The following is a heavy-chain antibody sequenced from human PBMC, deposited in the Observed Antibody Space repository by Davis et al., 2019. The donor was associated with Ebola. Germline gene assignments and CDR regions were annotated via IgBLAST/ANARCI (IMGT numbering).Heavy chain of an antibody. CDR3: AKMFVVPFPGAFSIPQQLGSK. Sequence: PGGSLRLSCTDSVITFSSYAMTWVRQAPGKGLEWVSAISGSGGSTYYADSVKGRFTISRDNSKNTLYLQMNSLRAEDTAVYYCAKMFVVPFPGAFSIPQQLGSKWGQGTLVTVSS. D-gene: IGHD6-13*01. CDR2: ISGSGGST. V-gene: IGHV3-23*01. CDR1: VITFSSYA. J-gene: IGHJ4*02.